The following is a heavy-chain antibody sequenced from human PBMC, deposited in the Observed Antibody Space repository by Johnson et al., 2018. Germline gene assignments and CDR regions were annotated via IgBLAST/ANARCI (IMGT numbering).Heavy chain of an antibody. CDR1: GFIFSNAW. CDR2: IKSKPAGGTI. CDR3: TSGGYAFDI. Sequence: EVQLVESGGGLVKPGGSLRLSCAGSGFIFSNAWLSWVRQAPGKGLEWVGRIKSKPAGGTIDYAEPVKGRFTISRDDSKNTLYVQMNSLKTEDTAMYYCTSGGYAFDIWGQGTMVTVSS. D-gene: IGHD2-15*01. J-gene: IGHJ3*02. V-gene: IGHV3-15*07.